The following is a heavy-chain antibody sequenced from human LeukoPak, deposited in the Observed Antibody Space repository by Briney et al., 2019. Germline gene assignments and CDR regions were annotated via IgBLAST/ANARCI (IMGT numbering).Heavy chain of an antibody. CDR1: GFTFSTYV. D-gene: IGHD2-21*01. J-gene: IGHJ2*01. Sequence: PGGSLRLSCAASGFTFSTYVMSWVRQAPGKGLEWVSGIGASGGSTYYADFLKGRFTISRDNSKNTLYLQVNSLRAEDTAVYYCAKDPYCGGDCYFDLWGRGTLVTVSS. V-gene: IGHV3-23*01. CDR2: IGASGGST. CDR3: AKDPYCGGDCYFDL.